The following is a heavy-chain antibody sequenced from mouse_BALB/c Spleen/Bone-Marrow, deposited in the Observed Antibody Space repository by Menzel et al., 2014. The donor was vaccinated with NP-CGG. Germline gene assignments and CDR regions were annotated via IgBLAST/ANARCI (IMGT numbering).Heavy chain of an antibody. D-gene: IGHD3-1*01. V-gene: IGHV1-53*01. Sequence: GTELVKPGASVKLSCKASGYTFXSYYMYWVKQRPGQGLEWTGGINPSNGGTNFNEKFKSKATLTVDKSSSTAYMQLSSLTSEDSAVYYCTRGLRAWFAYWGQGTLVTVSA. CDR3: TRGLRAWFAY. J-gene: IGHJ3*01. CDR1: GYTFXSYY. CDR2: INPSNGGT.